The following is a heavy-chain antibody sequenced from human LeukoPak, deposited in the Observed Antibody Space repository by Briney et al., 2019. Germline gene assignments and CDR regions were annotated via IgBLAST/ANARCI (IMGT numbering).Heavy chain of an antibody. CDR1: GFSFSSYG. D-gene: IGHD1-7*01. J-gene: IGHJ6*03. CDR3: AKNYHYYYYYMDV. V-gene: IGHV3-30*02. CDR2: IRYDGSNK. Sequence: GGSLRLSCAASGFSFSSYGMHWVRQAPGKGLEWVAFIRYDGSNKYYADSVKGRFTISRDNSKNTLYLQMNSLRAEDTAVYYCAKNYHYYYYYMDVWGKGTTVAISS.